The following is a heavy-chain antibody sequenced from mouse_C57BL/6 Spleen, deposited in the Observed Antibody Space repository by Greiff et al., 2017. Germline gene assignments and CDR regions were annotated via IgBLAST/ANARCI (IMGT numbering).Heavy chain of an antibody. J-gene: IGHJ2*01. V-gene: IGHV1-54*01. CDR2: INPGSGGT. Sequence: VQGVESGAELVRPGTSVKVSCKASGYAFTNYLIEWVKQRPGQGLEWIGVINPGSGGTNYNEKFKGKATLTADKSSSTAYMQLSRLTSEDSAVCFCARTTTVVALDYWGQGTTLTVSS. CDR1: GYAFTNYL. D-gene: IGHD1-1*01. CDR3: ARTTTVVALDY.